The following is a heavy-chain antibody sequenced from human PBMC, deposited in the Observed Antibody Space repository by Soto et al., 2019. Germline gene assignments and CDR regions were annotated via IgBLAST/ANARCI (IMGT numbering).Heavy chain of an antibody. CDR3: ARATYYDFWSGPAEGWFDP. CDR2: ISAYNGNT. V-gene: IGHV1-18*01. CDR1: GYTFTSYG. Sequence: ASVKVSCKASGYTFTSYGISWVRQAPGQGLEWMGWISAYNGNTNYAQKLQGRVTMTTDTSTSTAYMELRSLRSDDTAVYYCARATYYDFWSGPAEGWFDPWGQGTLVTVSS. D-gene: IGHD3-3*01. J-gene: IGHJ5*02.